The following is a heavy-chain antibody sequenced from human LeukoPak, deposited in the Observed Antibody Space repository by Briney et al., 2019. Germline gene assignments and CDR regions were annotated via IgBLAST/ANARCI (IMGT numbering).Heavy chain of an antibody. D-gene: IGHD1-26*01. J-gene: IGHJ4*02. V-gene: IGHV1-24*01. CDR2: FHPEDGET. CDR1: GYTLTALS. CDR3: ATGQGGSYQLGFDY. Sequence: ASVKPSCKVSGYTLTALSMHSVPQSAGNGLEWRGGFHPEDGETIYAQKLQGRVTMTEDTSTATAYMELGSLRSEDTAVYYCATGQGGSYQLGFDYWGQGTLVTVSS.